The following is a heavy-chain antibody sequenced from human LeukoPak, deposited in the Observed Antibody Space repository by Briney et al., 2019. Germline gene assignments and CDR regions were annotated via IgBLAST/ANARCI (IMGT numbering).Heavy chain of an antibody. D-gene: IGHD3-9*01. CDR2: FSVSGGTT. CDR1: GFTFSSYA. V-gene: IGHV3-23*01. CDR3: ASLRYFDWFLVY. Sequence: PGGSLRLSCAASGFTFSSYAMSWVRQAPGKGLEWVSGFSVSGGTTYYADSVKGRFTISRDNSKNTLYLQIDSLRAEDTAVYYCASLRYFDWFLVYWGQGTLVTVSS. J-gene: IGHJ4*02.